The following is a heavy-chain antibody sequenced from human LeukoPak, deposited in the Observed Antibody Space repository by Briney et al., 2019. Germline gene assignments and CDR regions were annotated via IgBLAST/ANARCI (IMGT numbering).Heavy chain of an antibody. D-gene: IGHD5-12*01. V-gene: IGHV4-4*07. CDR2: IHTSGTT. CDR1: NGSVGSNF. J-gene: IGHJ4*02. CDR3: AREETTRSLRAFDC. Sequence: SETLSLTCTVANGSVGSNFWTYMRQPAGQGLEWIGRIHTSGTTNYNPSLKSRVTMSVDTSKNQFSLELSSVTAADTAVYYCAREETTRSLRAFDCWGQGTLVTVSS.